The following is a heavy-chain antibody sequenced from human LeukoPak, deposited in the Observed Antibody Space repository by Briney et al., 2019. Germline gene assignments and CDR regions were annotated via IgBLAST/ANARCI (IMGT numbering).Heavy chain of an antibody. V-gene: IGHV4-59*01. D-gene: IGHD5-18*01. CDR1: GGYISSYY. CDR3: ARTTEGGYTYDYFYYYYMDV. CDR2: IYYSGST. J-gene: IGHJ6*03. Sequence: PSETLSLTCSVSGGYISSYYWSWIRQPPGKGLERIGYIYYSGSTNYNSSLKSRVTISVDTSKNQFSLKLTSVTAADTAVYYCARTTEGGYTYDYFYYYYMDVWGKGTTVTISS.